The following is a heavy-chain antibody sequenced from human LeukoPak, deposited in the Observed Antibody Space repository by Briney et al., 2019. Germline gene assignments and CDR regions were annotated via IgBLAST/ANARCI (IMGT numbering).Heavy chain of an antibody. CDR1: GGSFSGYY. CDR3: ARGGRRMITVGGLFDGMDV. V-gene: IGHV4-34*01. J-gene: IGHJ6*02. Sequence: SETLSLTCAVYGGSFSGYYWSWIRQAPGKGLEWIGEIYHSGSTTYNPSLQSRVTISVDTSKSQFSLKLSSVTAADTAVYYCARGGRRMITVGGLFDGMDVWGQGTTVTVSS. CDR2: IYHSGST. D-gene: IGHD3-16*02.